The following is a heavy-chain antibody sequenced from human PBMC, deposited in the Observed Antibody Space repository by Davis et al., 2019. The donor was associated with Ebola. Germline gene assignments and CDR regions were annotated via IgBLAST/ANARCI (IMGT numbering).Heavy chain of an antibody. CDR2: MNPNSGNT. CDR1: GYTFTSYG. CDR3: ARVPLWFSELSFDY. J-gene: IGHJ4*02. V-gene: IGHV1-8*02. D-gene: IGHD3-10*01. Sequence: AASVKVSCRASGYTFTSYGISWVRQAPGQGLEWMGWMNPNSGNTGYAQKFQGRVTMTRNTSISTAYMELSSLRSEDTAVYYCARVPLWFSELSFDYWGQGTLVTVSS.